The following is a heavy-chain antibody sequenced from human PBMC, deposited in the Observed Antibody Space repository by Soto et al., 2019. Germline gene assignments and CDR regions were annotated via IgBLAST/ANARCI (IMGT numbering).Heavy chain of an antibody. J-gene: IGHJ5*02. CDR1: VGTLSSYA. Sequence: QVQLVQSGAEVKKPGSSVKVSCKASVGTLSSYAISWVRQAPGQGLEWMGGIIPIFGTANYAQKFQGRVTITADDSTSTAYMELSSFRSEDTAVFYCARDSDSSGYNWFDPSGQGTLVTVSS. CDR2: IIPIFGTA. D-gene: IGHD3-22*01. V-gene: IGHV1-69*12. CDR3: ARDSDSSGYNWFDP.